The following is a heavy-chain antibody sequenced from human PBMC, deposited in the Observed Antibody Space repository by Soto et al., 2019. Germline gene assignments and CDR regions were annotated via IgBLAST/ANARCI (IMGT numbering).Heavy chain of an antibody. Sequence: ASVKVSCKASGYTFTGYYIHWVRQMPGKGLEWMGRIDPSDSYTNYSPSFQGHVTISADKSISTAYLQWSSLKASDTAMYYCARQITVVTPGGMDVWGQGTTVTVS. V-gene: IGHV5-10-1*01. CDR2: IDPSDSYT. CDR3: ARQITVVTPGGMDV. J-gene: IGHJ6*02. D-gene: IGHD2-15*01. CDR1: GYTFTGYY.